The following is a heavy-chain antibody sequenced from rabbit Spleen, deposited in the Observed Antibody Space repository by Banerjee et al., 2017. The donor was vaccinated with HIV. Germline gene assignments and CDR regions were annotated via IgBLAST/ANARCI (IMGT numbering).Heavy chain of an antibody. Sequence: QSLEESGGDLVKPGASLTLTCKASGFSFSSSYWICWVRQAPGKGLEWIACIYTGSGSTYYASWAKGRFTISKASSTTVTLQMTSLTAADTATYFCARDAAGNAGGDLDLWGQGTLVTVS. CDR2: IYTGSGST. CDR3: ARDAAGNAGGDLDL. V-gene: IGHV1S40*01. CDR1: GFSFSSSYW. J-gene: IGHJ3*01. D-gene: IGHD2-1*01.